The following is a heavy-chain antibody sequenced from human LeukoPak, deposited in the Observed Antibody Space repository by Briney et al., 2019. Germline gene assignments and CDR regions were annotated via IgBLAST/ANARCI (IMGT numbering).Heavy chain of an antibody. CDR3: MRQKITMVRGVIRSFDY. CDR2: IYPGDSDT. D-gene: IGHD3-10*01. J-gene: IGHJ4*02. Sequence: GESLKISCKGSGYSFTSYWIGWVRQMPGKGLEWMGIIYPGDSDTRYSPSLQGQVTISADKSISTAYLQWSSLKPSDTGMYYCMRQKITMVRGVIRSFDYWGQGTLVTVSS. V-gene: IGHV5-51*01. CDR1: GYSFTSYW.